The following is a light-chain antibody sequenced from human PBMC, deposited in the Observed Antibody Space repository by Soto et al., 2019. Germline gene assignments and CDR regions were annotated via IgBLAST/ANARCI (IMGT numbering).Light chain of an antibody. Sequence: QSVLTQPRSVSGSPGQSVTISCTGTSSDVGAYNYVSWHQQHPGKAPKLVIYDVTQRPSGVPDRFSASKSGNTASLTISGLQAEDEADYYCCSYAAGDSFKFGGGTKLTVL. CDR3: CSYAAGDSFK. CDR1: SSDVGAYNY. J-gene: IGLJ2*01. CDR2: DVT. V-gene: IGLV2-11*01.